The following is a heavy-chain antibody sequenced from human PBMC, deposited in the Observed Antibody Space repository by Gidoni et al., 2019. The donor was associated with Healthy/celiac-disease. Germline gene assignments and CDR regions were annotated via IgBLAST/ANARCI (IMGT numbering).Heavy chain of an antibody. V-gene: IGHV3-73*02. CDR1: GFTFSGSA. J-gene: IGHJ5*02. CDR3: TRHGLDDVEMATIGAKNWFDP. D-gene: IGHD5-12*01. CDR2: IRSKANSYAT. Sequence: EVQLVESGGGLVQPGGSLKLSCAASGFTFSGSAMHWVRQASGKGLEWVGRIRSKANSYATAYAASVKGRFTISRDDSKNTAYLQMNSLKTEDTAVYYCTRHGLDDVEMATIGAKNWFDPWGQGTLVTVSS.